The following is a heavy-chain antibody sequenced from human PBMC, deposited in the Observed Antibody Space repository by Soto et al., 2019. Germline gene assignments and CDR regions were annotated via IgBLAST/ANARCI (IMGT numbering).Heavy chain of an antibody. CDR2: IYYSGST. D-gene: IGHD3-22*01. V-gene: IGHV4-59*08. CDR1: GGSISSYY. Sequence: PSETLSLTCTVSGGSISSYYWSWIRQPPGKGLEWIGYIYYSGSTNYNPSLKSRVTISVDTSKNQFSLKLSSVTAADTAVYYCARSLGYYDSSGYSNWGQGTLVTVS. J-gene: IGHJ4*02. CDR3: ARSLGYYDSSGYSN.